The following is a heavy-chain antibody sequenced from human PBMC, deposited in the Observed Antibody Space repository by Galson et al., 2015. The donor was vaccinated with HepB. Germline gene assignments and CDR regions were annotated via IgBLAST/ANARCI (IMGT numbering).Heavy chain of an antibody. D-gene: IGHD3-10*01. J-gene: IGHJ6*02. V-gene: IGHV4-34*01. Sequence: SETLSLTCAVYGGSFSGYYWSWIRQPPGKGLEWIGEINHSGSTNYNPSLKSRVTISVDTSKNQFSLKLSSVTAADTAVYYCARGRRRGDYGSGSYYRRKSGSREYYYYGMDVWGQGITVTVSS. CDR2: INHSGST. CDR3: ARGRRRGDYGSGSYYRRKSGSREYYYYGMDV. CDR1: GGSFSGYY.